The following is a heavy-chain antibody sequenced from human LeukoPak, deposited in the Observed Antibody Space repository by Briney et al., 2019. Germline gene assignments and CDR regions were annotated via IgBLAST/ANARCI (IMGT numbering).Heavy chain of an antibody. CDR2: ISGDGGST. J-gene: IGHJ4*02. CDR3: AKDRYYYDSSGASYDY. CDR1: GFTFDDYA. Sequence: PGGSLRLSCAASGFTFDDYAMHWVRQAPGKGLEWVSLISGDGGSTYYEDSVKGRFTISRDNSKNSLYLQMNSLRTEDTASYYCAKDRYYYDSSGASYDYWGQGTLVTVSS. V-gene: IGHV3-43*02. D-gene: IGHD3-22*01.